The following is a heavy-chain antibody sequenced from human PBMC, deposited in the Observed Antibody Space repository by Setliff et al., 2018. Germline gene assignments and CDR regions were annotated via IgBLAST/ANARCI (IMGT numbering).Heavy chain of an antibody. CDR2: ISWNSGSI. Sequence: PGGSLRLSCAASGFTFDDYAMHWVRQAPGKGLEWVSGISWNSGSIGYVDSVKGRFTISRDNAKNSLYLQMNSLRAEDTAVYYCARETYYDFWSGYHDAFDIWGQGTMVTVSS. CDR1: GFTFDDYA. V-gene: IGHV3-9*01. J-gene: IGHJ3*02. D-gene: IGHD3-3*01. CDR3: ARETYYDFWSGYHDAFDI.